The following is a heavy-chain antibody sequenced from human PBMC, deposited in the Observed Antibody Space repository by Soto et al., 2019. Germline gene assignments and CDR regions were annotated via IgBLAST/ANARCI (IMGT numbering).Heavy chain of an antibody. CDR2: VYYSGST. Sequence: QLQLQESGPRLVKPSETLALTCTVSGCSISSSIYYWGWIRQPPGNGLEWIGNVYYSGSTYYNPSLQSPVTISVDTSKNQFSLRLNSVPASDTAVYYCARRLAVTGTREYYCDYWCQGSMVTVSS. CDR1: GCSISSSIYY. J-gene: IGHJ4*02. V-gene: IGHV4-39*01. CDR3: ARRLAVTGTREYYCDY. D-gene: IGHD6-19*01.